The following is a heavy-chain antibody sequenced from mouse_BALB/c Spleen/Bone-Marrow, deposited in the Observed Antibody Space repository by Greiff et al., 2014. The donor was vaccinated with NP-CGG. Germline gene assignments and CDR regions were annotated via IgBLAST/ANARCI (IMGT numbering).Heavy chain of an antibody. J-gene: IGHJ2*01. Sequence: VQLKESGAELVRPGALVKLSCKASGFNIKDYYMHWVKQRPEQGLEWIGWIDPENGNTIYDPKFQGKASITADTPSNTAYLQLSSLTSEDTAVYYCAMITTYWGQGTTLTVSS. CDR2: IDPENGNT. CDR1: GFNIKDYY. V-gene: IGHV14-1*02. D-gene: IGHD2-4*01. CDR3: AMITTY.